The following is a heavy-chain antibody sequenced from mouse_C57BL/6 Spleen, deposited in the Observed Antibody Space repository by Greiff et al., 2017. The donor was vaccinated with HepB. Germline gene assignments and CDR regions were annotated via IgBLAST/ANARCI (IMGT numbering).Heavy chain of an antibody. J-gene: IGHJ2*01. CDR3: TISSYRYYFDY. V-gene: IGHV14-4*01. Sequence: EVQLVESGAELVRPGASVKLSCTASGFNIKDDYMHWVKQRPEQGLEWIGWIDPENGDTEYASKFQGKATITADTSSNTAYLQLSSLTSEDTAVYYCTISSYRYYFDYWGQGTTLTVSS. CDR1: GFNIKDDY. CDR2: IDPENGDT. D-gene: IGHD2-10*01.